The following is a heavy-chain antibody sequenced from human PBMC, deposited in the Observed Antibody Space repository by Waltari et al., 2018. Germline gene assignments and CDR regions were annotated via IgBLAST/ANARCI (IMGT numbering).Heavy chain of an antibody. CDR3: ANGAHPIPDTIFGVVIQIGGI. CDR2: LSYDGSNK. V-gene: IGHV3-30*18. CDR1: GFTFSSYG. J-gene: IGHJ3*02. Sequence: QVQLVESGGGVVQPGRSLRLSCAASGFTFSSYGMHWVRQAPGQGLELVAVLSYDGSNKYYADSVKGRFTISRDNSKNTLYLQMNSLRAEDTAVYYCANGAHPIPDTIFGVVIQIGGIWGQGTMVTVSS. D-gene: IGHD3-3*01.